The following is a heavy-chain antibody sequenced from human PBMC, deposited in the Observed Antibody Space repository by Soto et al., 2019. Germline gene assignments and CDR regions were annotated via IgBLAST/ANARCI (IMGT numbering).Heavy chain of an antibody. CDR2: IDPSDSYT. D-gene: IGHD6-6*01. J-gene: IGHJ6*02. Sequence: PGESLKISCKGSGYSFTSYWISWVRQMPGKGLEWMGRIDPSDSYTNYSPSFQGHVTISADKSISTAYLQWSSLKASDTAMYYCARNVAARDYYYYYCMDVWGQGTTVTVSS. V-gene: IGHV5-10-1*01. CDR3: ARNVAARDYYYYYCMDV. CDR1: GYSFTSYW.